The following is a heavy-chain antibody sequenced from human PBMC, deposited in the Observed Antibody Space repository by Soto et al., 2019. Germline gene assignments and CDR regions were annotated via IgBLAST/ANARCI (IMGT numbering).Heavy chain of an antibody. Sequence: QLQLQESGPGLVKPSETLSLTCTVSNGSISSAIYYWGWIRQPPGKGLEWIGSIYLSGSTYYNPSLQGRCTISVVTSKNEFSLKLCSVTAADTAVYSCAVRSSLASVELFVRGISKHNWIDPWGQGALVTVSS. D-gene: IGHD2-15*01. CDR1: NGSISSAIYY. J-gene: IGHJ5*02. V-gene: IGHV4-39*01. CDR2: IYLSGST. CDR3: AVRSSLASVELFVRGISKHNWIDP.